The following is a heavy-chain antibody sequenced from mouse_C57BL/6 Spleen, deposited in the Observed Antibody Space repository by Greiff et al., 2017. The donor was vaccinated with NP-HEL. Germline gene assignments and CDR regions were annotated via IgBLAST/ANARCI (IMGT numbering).Heavy chain of an antibody. CDR3: AREDYYGSSPAWFAY. J-gene: IGHJ3*01. V-gene: IGHV5-4*01. CDR2: ISDGGSYT. D-gene: IGHD1-1*01. Sequence: EVKLMESGGGLVKPGGSLKLSCAASGFTFSSYAMSWVRQTPEKRLEWVATISDGGSYTYYPDNVKGRFTISRDNAKNNLYLQMSHLKYEDTAMYYCAREDYYGSSPAWFAYWGQGTLVTVSA. CDR1: GFTFSSYA.